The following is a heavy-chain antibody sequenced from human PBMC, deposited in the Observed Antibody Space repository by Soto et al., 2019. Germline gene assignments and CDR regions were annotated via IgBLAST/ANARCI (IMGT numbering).Heavy chain of an antibody. CDR3: APTHSSSGTNWFDP. V-gene: IGHV2-5*02. CDR1: GFSLSTSGVG. D-gene: IGHD6-19*01. Sequence: QITLKESGPTLVKPTQTLTLTCTFSGFSLSTSGVGVGWIRQPPGKALEWLALIYWDDDKRYSPSLKSRLTFTTHTSKTQVPLTITNMDPVDTATYYCAPTHSSSGTNWFDPCGQGSLVTVSA. CDR2: IYWDDDK. J-gene: IGHJ5*02.